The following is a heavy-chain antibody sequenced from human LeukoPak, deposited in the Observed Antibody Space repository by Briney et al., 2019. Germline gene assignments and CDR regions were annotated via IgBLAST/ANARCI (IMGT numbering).Heavy chain of an antibody. CDR1: GYTFTGYY. V-gene: IGHV1-2*02. D-gene: IGHD6-19*01. Sequence: GASAKVSCKASGYTFTGYYIHWVRQAPGQGLEWMGWINPNSGGTNSAQKFQGRVTLTRDTSISTAYLELSSLRSDDTAVYYCARDLGSGWIIVDYWGQGTLVTVSS. CDR3: ARDLGSGWIIVDY. J-gene: IGHJ4*02. CDR2: INPNSGGT.